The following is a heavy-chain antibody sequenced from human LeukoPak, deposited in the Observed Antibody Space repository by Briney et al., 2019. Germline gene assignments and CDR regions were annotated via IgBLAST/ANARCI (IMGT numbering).Heavy chain of an antibody. Sequence: SETLSLTCTVSGGSISSSNYYWGWIRQPPGKGLERIGSIYYSGSTYYNPSLKSRVTISIDTSKNQFSLNLRSVTAADTAVYYCARYLSGDGGGWFDPWGQGTLVTVSS. V-gene: IGHV4-39*07. CDR3: ARYLSGDGGGWFDP. J-gene: IGHJ5*02. D-gene: IGHD5-12*01. CDR2: IYYSGST. CDR1: GGSISSSNYY.